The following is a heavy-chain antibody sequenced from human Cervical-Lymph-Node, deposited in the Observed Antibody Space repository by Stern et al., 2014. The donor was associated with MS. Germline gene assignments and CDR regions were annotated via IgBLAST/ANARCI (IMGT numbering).Heavy chain of an antibody. V-gene: IGHV3-73*02. CDR1: GFNFSGSA. CDR3: TSLLDY. CDR2: IRSEAKNFAT. Sequence: EVQLVESGGTLVQPGGSLKLSCAASGFNFSGSAMHWVRQAHGKGLEWVGRIRSEAKNFATAYTVSVEGRFTISRDDSQNTLFLQMNNLKTEDTAVYFCTSLLDYWGQGTLVTVSS. J-gene: IGHJ4*02.